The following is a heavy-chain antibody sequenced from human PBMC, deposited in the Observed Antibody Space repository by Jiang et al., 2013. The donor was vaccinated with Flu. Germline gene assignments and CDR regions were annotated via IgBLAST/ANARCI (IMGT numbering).Heavy chain of an antibody. Sequence: GIIPIFGTANYAQKFQGRVTITADKSTSTAYMELSSLRSEDTAVYYCARDHDRGGWFDPWGQGTLVTVSS. CDR2: IIPIFGTA. CDR3: ARDHDRGGWFDP. D-gene: IGHD3-9*01. V-gene: IGHV1-69*06. J-gene: IGHJ5*02.